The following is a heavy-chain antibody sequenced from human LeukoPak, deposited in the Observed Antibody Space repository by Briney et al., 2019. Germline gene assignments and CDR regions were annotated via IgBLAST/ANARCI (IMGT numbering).Heavy chain of an antibody. D-gene: IGHD2-2*01. CDR3: AKDKGSCSSTSCYLW. Sequence: GGSLRLSRAASGFTFSSYGMHWVRQAPGKGLEWVAFIRYDGSNKYYADSVKGRFTISRDNSKNTLYLQMNSLRAEDTAVYYCAKDKGSCSSTSCYLWWGQGTLVTVSS. V-gene: IGHV3-30*02. CDR1: GFTFSSYG. CDR2: IRYDGSNK. J-gene: IGHJ4*02.